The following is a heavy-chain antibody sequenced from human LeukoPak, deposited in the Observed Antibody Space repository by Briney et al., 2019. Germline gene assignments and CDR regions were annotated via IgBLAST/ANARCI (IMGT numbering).Heavy chain of an antibody. J-gene: IGHJ4*02. CDR2: INPNSGAT. Sequence: ASVKASCKASGYAFTDYYMYWVRQAPGQGLEWMGLINPNSGATNYAQKFQGRVTMSRDTSISTAYMELSSLISDDTAVYYCARGHAVTASFDFWGQGALVTVSS. V-gene: IGHV1-2*02. CDR3: ARGHAVTASFDF. D-gene: IGHD2-21*02. CDR1: GYAFTDYY.